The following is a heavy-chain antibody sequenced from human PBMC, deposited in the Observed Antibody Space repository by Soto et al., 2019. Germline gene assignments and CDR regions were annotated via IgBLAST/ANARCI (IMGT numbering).Heavy chain of an antibody. CDR2: ISENGGST. CDR3: AKRTSVPGDHLDDY. CDR1: GYTFSNYA. V-gene: IGHV3-23*01. Sequence: LRLSCAACGYTFSNYAMWVGRQPAQEELELVSAISENGGSTYCAASVKGRCTISRDNSMSALSLQKNSLKAEDTAVFFCAKRTSVPGDHLDDYWGHGTRVTVSS. J-gene: IGHJ4*01.